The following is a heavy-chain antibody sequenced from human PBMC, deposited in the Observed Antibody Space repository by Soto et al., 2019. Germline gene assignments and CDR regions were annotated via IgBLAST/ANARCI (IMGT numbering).Heavy chain of an antibody. D-gene: IGHD5-18*01. Sequence: HVQLVQSEAEVKKPGASVQVSCKASGYSFTNYSMHWVRQVPGQGPEWMGKINPTSGSTSYAQKFKDKVTMTRDMSSNTLYIQLSSLTSEDTAVYYCAKDGIQLWPRYYFDFWGQGTLVIVS. CDR1: GYSFTNYS. CDR2: INPTSGST. CDR3: AKDGIQLWPRYYFDF. V-gene: IGHV1-46*01. J-gene: IGHJ4*02.